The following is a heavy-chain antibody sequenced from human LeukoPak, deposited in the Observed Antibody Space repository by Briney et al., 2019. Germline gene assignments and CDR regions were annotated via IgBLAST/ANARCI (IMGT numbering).Heavy chain of an antibody. Sequence: SVKVSCKASGGTFSSYAISWVRQAPGQGREWMGRIIPILGIANYAQKFQGRVTITADKSTSTAYMELRSLRSDDTAVYYCARLSVAGRGWFDPWGQGTLVTVSS. J-gene: IGHJ5*02. CDR2: IIPILGIA. D-gene: IGHD6-19*01. V-gene: IGHV1-69*04. CDR1: GGTFSSYA. CDR3: ARLSVAGRGWFDP.